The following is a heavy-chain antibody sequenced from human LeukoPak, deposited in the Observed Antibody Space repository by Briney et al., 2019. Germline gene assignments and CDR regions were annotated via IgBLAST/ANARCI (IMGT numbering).Heavy chain of an antibody. J-gene: IGHJ4*02. CDR3: AREYGDAVDY. D-gene: IGHD4-17*01. CDR1: GGSISGGGYS. Sequence: SETLSLTCAVSGGSISGGGYSWSWIRQPPGKGLEWIGYIYHGGSTYYNPSLKSRVTISVDRSKNQFSLKLSSVTAADTAVYYCAREYGDAVDYWGQGTLVTVSS. CDR2: IYHGGST. V-gene: IGHV4-30-2*01.